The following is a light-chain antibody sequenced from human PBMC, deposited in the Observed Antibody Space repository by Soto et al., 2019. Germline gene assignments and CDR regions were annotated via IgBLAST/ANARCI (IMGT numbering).Light chain of an antibody. CDR2: DVS. J-gene: IGLJ2*01. Sequence: QSALTQPVSVSGSPGQSITISCTGTSSDVGGYNYVSWYQQHPGKAPKLMIYDVSNRPSGVSNRFSGSKSGNTASLTISGLQAEDEADYYCSSYTSSSFVVFGGGTKVTVL. V-gene: IGLV2-14*01. CDR3: SSYTSSSFVV. CDR1: SSDVGGYNY.